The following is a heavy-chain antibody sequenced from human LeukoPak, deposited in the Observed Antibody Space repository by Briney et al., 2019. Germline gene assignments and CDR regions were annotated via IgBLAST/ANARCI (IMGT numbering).Heavy chain of an antibody. D-gene: IGHD6-6*01. J-gene: IGHJ4*02. CDR2: INQDGSVT. CDR1: GFSFSNYW. V-gene: IGHV3-7*01. CDR3: ARIGYSSSSFDY. Sequence: SGGSLRLSCAASGFSFSNYWMSWVRQAPGKGLEWLANINQDGSVTYYVDSVEGRFTISRDNAKNSLYLQMHSLRAGDTAVYYCARIGYSSSSFDYWGQGILVTVAS.